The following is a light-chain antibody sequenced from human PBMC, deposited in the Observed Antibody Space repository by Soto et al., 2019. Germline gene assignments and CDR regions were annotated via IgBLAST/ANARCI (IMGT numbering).Light chain of an antibody. J-gene: IGKJ2*01. Sequence: DIQMTQSPASLSAVVGDRVTISCRASQTISTYLNWYQQRPGEAPKLLIFAASRLQSGVPSRFSGSGSGTLFTLTILGLLPDDFAVYYCQQSYSTPYTFGQGTKVEVK. CDR2: AAS. V-gene: IGKV1-39*01. CDR1: QTISTY. CDR3: QQSYSTPYT.